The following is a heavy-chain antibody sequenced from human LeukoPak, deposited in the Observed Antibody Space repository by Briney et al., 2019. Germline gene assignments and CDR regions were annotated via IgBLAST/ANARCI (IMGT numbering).Heavy chain of an antibody. Sequence: GGSLRLSCAASGFTFSSYGMHWVRQAPGKGLEWVAVISYDGSNKHYADSVKGRFTISRDNSKNTLYLQMNSLRAEDTALYYCAKDTSYYDILTGYTFGYWGQGTLVTVSS. D-gene: IGHD3-9*01. CDR2: ISYDGSNK. J-gene: IGHJ4*02. V-gene: IGHV3-30*18. CDR1: GFTFSSYG. CDR3: AKDTSYYDILTGYTFGY.